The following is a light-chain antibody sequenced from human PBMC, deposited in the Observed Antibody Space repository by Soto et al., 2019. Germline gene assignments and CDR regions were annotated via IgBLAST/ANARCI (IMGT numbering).Light chain of an antibody. V-gene: IGKV3-20*01. CDR3: PQYCRPPFW. CDR2: GAS. CDR1: QSVSSNY. J-gene: IGKJ1*01. Sequence: IVVTQSPGTLSLCPGERATLSCRASQSVSSNYLAWYQQKPGQAPRLLIYGASSRATGIPDRFSGSGAGTCFTLTISRLEAEYWAVYYCPQYCRPPFWFGQGTKVDIK.